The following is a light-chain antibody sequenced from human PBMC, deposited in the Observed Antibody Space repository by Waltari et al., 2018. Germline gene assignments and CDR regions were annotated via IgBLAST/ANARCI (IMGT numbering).Light chain of an antibody. V-gene: IGKV3-11*01. J-gene: IGKJ4*01. CDR3: QQRTNWPLT. Sequence: EIVLTQSPATLSLSPGERATLSCRASQSVSTFLAWYQQKPGQAPRLLIYDASRRAAGIPARFSGSGSGTDFTLTISRLEPEDFAVFYCQQRTNWPLTFGGGTKLEVK. CDR2: DAS. CDR1: QSVSTF.